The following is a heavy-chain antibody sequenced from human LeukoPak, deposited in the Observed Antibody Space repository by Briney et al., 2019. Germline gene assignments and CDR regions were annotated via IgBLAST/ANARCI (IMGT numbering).Heavy chain of an antibody. Sequence: GGSLRLSCVASGFPFSSYWMSWVRQAPGKGLEFVANMKEDGSVKNYVDSVKGRFTISRDNAENSVYLQMSSLRAEDTALYYCARDPGGSSFDIWGQGAKVTVSS. CDR2: MKEDGSVK. V-gene: IGHV3-7*01. J-gene: IGHJ3*02. D-gene: IGHD3-16*01. CDR3: ARDPGGSSFDI. CDR1: GFPFSSYW.